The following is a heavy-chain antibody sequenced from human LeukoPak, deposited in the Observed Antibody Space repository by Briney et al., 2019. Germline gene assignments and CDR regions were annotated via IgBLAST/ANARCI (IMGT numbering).Heavy chain of an antibody. CDR3: ARDPYGDHEYFQH. J-gene: IGHJ1*01. V-gene: IGHV1-2*02. CDR2: INPNSGGT. CDR1: GYTFTGYY. D-gene: IGHD4-17*01. Sequence: ASVKVSCKASGYTFTGYYMHWVRQAPGQGLEWMGWINPNSGGTTYAQKFQGRVTMTRDTPISTAYMELSRLTSDDTAVYYCARDPYGDHEYFQHWGQGTLVTVSS.